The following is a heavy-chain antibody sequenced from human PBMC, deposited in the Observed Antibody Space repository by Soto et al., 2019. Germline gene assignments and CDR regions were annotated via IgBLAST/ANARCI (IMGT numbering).Heavy chain of an antibody. CDR2: GHYSWST. D-gene: IGHD3-3*01. CDR1: GGSICSYF. CDR3: ARAPSGYYWDWYFDL. J-gene: IGHJ2*01. Sequence: PSETLSLTFTVSGGSICSYFWGWVRQPPGKVLELIGDGHYSWSTYSNSSLKSRVAISIDTSKNQFWLKLGAVTAADTAVYYCARAPSGYYWDWYFDLWGRRNMVRVSS. V-gene: IGHV4-59*01.